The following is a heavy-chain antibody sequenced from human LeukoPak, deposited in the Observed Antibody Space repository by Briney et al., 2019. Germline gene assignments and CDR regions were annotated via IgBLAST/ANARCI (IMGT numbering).Heavy chain of an antibody. Sequence: GRSLRLSCAVSGLTFSNFKMNWVRQAPGKGLECVSYISDSGRTTFYADSVKGRFTISRDNAKNSLYLQMSSLRVEDTAVYYCASWAGNTQSDSWSGPFDYWGQGTLVTVSS. J-gene: IGHJ4*02. V-gene: IGHV3-48*03. D-gene: IGHD3-3*01. CDR1: GLTFSNFK. CDR2: ISDSGRTT. CDR3: ASWAGNTQSDSWSGPFDY.